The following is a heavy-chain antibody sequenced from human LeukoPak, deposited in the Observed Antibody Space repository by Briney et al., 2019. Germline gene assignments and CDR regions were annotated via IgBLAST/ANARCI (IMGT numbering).Heavy chain of an antibody. CDR3: ARNWAGAYDY. V-gene: IGHV3-7*05. CDR2: VKPGGSEK. D-gene: IGHD7-27*01. CDR1: GFTFSNYW. Sequence: GGSLRLSCVVPGFTFSNYWMGWVRQAPGKGLEWVANVKPGGSEKAHVDSVKGRFTISRDNAKNSVYLQMNSLRAEDTAVYYCARNWAGAYDYWGQGTLVTVSS. J-gene: IGHJ4*02.